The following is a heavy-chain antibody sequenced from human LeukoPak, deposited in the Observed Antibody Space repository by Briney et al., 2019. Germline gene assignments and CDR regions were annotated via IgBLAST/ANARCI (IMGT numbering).Heavy chain of an antibody. J-gene: IGHJ6*03. CDR2: IYYSGST. V-gene: IGHV4-59*01. CDR1: GGSISSYY. CDR3: ARYPPYYDFWSVSNYYYYYYMDV. Sequence: PSETLSLTCTVSGGSISSYYWSWIRQPPGKGLEWIGYIYYSGSTNYNPSLKSRVTISVDTSKNQFSLKLSSVTAADTAVYYCARYPPYYDFWSVSNYYYYYYMDVWGKGTTVTVSS. D-gene: IGHD3-3*01.